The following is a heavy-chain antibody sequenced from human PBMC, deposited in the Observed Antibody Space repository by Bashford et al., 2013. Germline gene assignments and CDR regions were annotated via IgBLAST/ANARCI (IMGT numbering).Heavy chain of an antibody. V-gene: IGHV3-30*18. Sequence: GGSLRPLLCQPLDLFSVIMAWHWVRHGVQARGWSGWQLYHTMEGIPHYAESVTGRFNISRDNSLNALSLNMKSLRGEDTAVYYCVKNFPGDFRFDSWGQGTLVTVSS. D-gene: IGHD3-3*01. CDR1: DLFSVIMA. J-gene: IGHJ4*02. CDR2: YHTMEGIP. CDR3: VKNFPGDFRFDS.